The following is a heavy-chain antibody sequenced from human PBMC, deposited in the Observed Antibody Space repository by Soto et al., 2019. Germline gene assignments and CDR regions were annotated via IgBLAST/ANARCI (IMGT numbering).Heavy chain of an antibody. Sequence: ATLSLTXTVSGGSISSYYWSWIRQPPGKGLEWIGYIYYTGSTNYNPSLKSRVTISVDTSKNQFSLKLSSVTAADTAVYYCTRDASMFDPWGQGTLVTVSS. D-gene: IGHD2-15*01. V-gene: IGHV4-59*01. CDR1: GGSISSYY. CDR2: IYYTGST. J-gene: IGHJ5*02. CDR3: TRDASMFDP.